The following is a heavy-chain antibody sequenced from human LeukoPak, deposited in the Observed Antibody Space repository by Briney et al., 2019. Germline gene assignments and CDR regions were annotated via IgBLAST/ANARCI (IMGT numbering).Heavy chain of an antibody. CDR1: GFSFNNYR. V-gene: IGHV3-7*01. Sequence: PGGSLRLSCAAPGFSFNNYRMNWVRQAPGKGLEWVAHIKQDGSEIYHVASVKGRFTISRDNANNSLYLQMNNLRAEDTAVYYCAREFSGSLDYWGQGTLVTVSS. CDR3: AREFSGSLDY. CDR2: IKQDGSEI. D-gene: IGHD1-26*01. J-gene: IGHJ4*02.